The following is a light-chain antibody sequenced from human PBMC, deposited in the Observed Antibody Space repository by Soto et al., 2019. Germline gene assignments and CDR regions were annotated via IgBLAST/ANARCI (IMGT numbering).Light chain of an antibody. Sequence: DTQMTQSPASLSTSVGDRVTITCRASQSITTYLKWYQQRPGKAPKLLIYAASSLQSRVPSSFSGSGSETEFTLSISSLQPEDFATYFCQQIYSAPLTFGGGTKVDIK. CDR2: AAS. CDR1: QSITTY. J-gene: IGKJ4*01. CDR3: QQIYSAPLT. V-gene: IGKV1-39*01.